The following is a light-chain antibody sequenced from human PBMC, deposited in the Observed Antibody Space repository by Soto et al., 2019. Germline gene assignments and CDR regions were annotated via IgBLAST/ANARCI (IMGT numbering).Light chain of an antibody. CDR2: DVS. J-gene: IGLJ3*02. V-gene: IGLV2-11*01. CDR1: SSDVGGYNY. CDR3: CSYAGSYTWV. Sequence: QSALTRPRSVSGSPGQSVTISCTGTSSDVGGYNYDSWYQQHPGKAPKVMIYDVSKRPSGVPDRFSGSKSGNTASLTISGIQAEDEADYYCCSYAGSYTWVFGAGTTLTVL.